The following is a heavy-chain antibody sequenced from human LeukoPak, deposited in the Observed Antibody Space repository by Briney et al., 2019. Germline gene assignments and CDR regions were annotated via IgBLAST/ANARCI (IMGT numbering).Heavy chain of an antibody. CDR1: GDSISSYY. D-gene: IGHD4-17*01. V-gene: IGHV4-59*01. CDR3: ARARYAEDAFDV. Sequence: KPSETLSLTCTVSGDSISSYYWSWIRQPPGKGLEWIGCMYYSGSTQYNPSLKSRVTISLDTSKNHFSLKLSSVTAADTAIYYCARARYAEDAFDVWGQGTMVTVSS. CDR2: MYYSGST. J-gene: IGHJ3*01.